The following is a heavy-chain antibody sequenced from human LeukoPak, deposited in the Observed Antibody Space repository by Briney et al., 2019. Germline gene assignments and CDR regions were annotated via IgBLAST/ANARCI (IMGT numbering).Heavy chain of an antibody. V-gene: IGHV4-4*07. CDR2: IYTSGST. J-gene: IGHJ6*03. CDR1: GGSISSYY. CDR3: ARDSSSWYGYYYYYYMDV. Sequence: SETLSLTCTVSGGSISSYYWSWIRQPAGKGLEWIGRIYTSGSTNYNPSLKSRVTMSVDTSKNRFSLKLSSVTAADTAVYYCARDSSSWYGYYYYYYMDVWGKGTTVTVSS. D-gene: IGHD6-13*01.